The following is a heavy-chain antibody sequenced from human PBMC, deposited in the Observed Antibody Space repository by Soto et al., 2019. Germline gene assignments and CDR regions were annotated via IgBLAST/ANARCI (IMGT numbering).Heavy chain of an antibody. CDR1: GGSISSYH. Sequence: QVQLQESGPGLVKPSETLSLTCTVSGGSISSYHWSWIRQPPGKGLQWIGYIYYSGSTNYNPSLKSRVTISVDTSKKQFSLKLSSVTAADTAVYYCARHVCSSTSCYKPVYWYFDLWGRGTLVTVSS. CDR3: ARHVCSSTSCYKPVYWYFDL. J-gene: IGHJ2*01. V-gene: IGHV4-59*08. CDR2: IYYSGST. D-gene: IGHD2-2*02.